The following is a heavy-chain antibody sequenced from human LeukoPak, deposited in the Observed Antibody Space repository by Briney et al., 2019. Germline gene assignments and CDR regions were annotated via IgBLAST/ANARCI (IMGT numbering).Heavy chain of an antibody. Sequence: PSGTLSLTCAVSGGSISSSNWWSWVRPPPGKGLEWIGEIYHSGSTNYNPSLKRRVTISVDKAKNQFSLKLSSVTAADTAVYYCARSCSNTSFYSSADWFDPWGQGTLVTVSS. CDR3: ARSCSNTSFYSSADWFDP. D-gene: IGHD2-2*01. CDR2: IYHSGST. V-gene: IGHV4-4*02. J-gene: IGHJ5*02. CDR1: GGSISSSNW.